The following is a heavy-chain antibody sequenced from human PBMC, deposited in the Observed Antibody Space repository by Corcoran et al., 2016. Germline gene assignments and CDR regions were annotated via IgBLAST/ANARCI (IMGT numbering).Heavy chain of an antibody. CDR3: ARSLSSSGYYFYGMDV. J-gene: IGHJ6*02. V-gene: IGHV4-59*01. CDR2: IYYTGSN. CDR1: GGSIRGYY. Sequence: QVQLQESGPGLVKPSETLSLTCTVSGGSIRGYYRSWIRQPPGKGLEWIGYIYYTGSNNYNSSLKSRVTMSVDTSKNQFSLELRSVTAADTAVYYCARSLSSSGYYFYGMDVWGQGTTVTVSS. D-gene: IGHD3-10*01.